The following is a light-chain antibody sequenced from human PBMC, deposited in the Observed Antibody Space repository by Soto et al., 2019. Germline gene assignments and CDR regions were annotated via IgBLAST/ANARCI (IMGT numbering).Light chain of an antibody. J-gene: IGKJ1*01. CDR3: HQTFSTRSWT. Sequence: DIQITQSPSSLSASVGDRVTITCAASQSISSYLNWYQHKPGKAPKLLIYAASSLQSGVPSRFSGSGSGTDFTLTISTLQTEDFATYYCHQTFSTRSWTFGQGTKVDIK. V-gene: IGKV1-39*01. CDR2: AAS. CDR1: QSISSY.